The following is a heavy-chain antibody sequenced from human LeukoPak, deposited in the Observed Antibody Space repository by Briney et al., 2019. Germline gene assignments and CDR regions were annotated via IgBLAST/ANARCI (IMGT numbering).Heavy chain of an antibody. D-gene: IGHD3-3*01. V-gene: IGHV3-21*01. CDR3: ARDLAPLPHTYYDFWSGSPNTYGMDV. Sequence: RGSLRLSCAASGFTFSSYSMNWVRQAPGKGLEWVSSISSSSSYIYYADSVKGRFTISRDNATNSLYLQMNSLRAEDTAVYYCARDLAPLPHTYYDFWSGSPNTYGMDVWGQGTTVTVSS. CDR2: ISSSSSYI. J-gene: IGHJ6*02. CDR1: GFTFSSYS.